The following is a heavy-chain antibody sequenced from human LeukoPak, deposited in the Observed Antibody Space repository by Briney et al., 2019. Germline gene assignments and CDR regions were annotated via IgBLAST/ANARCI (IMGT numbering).Heavy chain of an antibody. D-gene: IGHD2-15*01. J-gene: IGHJ4*02. V-gene: IGHV4-39*07. CDR2: IYYSGST. CDR3: ARGYRGYCSGGSCYGVDY. Sequence: SETLSLTCTVSGGSISSSSYYWGWIRQPPGKGLEWIGSIYYSGSTNYNPSLKSRVTISVDTSKNQFSLKLSSVTAADTAVYYCARGYRGYCSGGSCYGVDYWGQGTLVTVSS. CDR1: GGSISSSSYY.